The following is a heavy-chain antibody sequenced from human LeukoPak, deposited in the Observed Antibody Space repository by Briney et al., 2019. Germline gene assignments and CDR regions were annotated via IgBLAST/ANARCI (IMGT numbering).Heavy chain of an antibody. J-gene: IGHJ3*02. Sequence: GGSLRLSCVASGFTFSSYWMHWVRQAPGKGLVWVARINTGGNSASYGGSVQGRFTISRDNAKNTVYLQMNSLRAEDTAVYYCARTTVVTPSAFDIWGQGTMVTVSS. V-gene: IGHV3-74*01. D-gene: IGHD4-23*01. CDR1: GFTFSSYW. CDR3: ARTTVVTPSAFDI. CDR2: INTGGNSA.